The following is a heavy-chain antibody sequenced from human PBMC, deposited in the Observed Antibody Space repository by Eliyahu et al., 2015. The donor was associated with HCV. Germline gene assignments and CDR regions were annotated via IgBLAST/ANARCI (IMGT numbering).Heavy chain of an antibody. D-gene: IGHD6-13*01. CDR1: GFTFSNAL. CDR3: ITAHGYRGSWYTWFDP. Sequence: EALLVESGGGLVKPGGSLRLSCAAXGFTFSNALMSWVRQAPGKGLEWVGRIDKTPEGATTDYAAAVKGRFTISRDDSKNTLYLQMNSLKTEDSAMYYCITAHGYRGSWYTWFDPWGQGTLVTVSS. CDR2: IDKTPEGATT. V-gene: IGHV3-15*04. J-gene: IGHJ5*02.